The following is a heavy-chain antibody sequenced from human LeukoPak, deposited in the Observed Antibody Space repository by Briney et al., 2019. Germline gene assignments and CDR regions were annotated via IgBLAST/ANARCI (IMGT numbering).Heavy chain of an antibody. J-gene: IGHJ4*02. D-gene: IGHD3-3*01. V-gene: IGHV1-46*01. CDR3: ARSNGENYDFWSGYYSAWYLDY. CDR1: GYTFTSYY. CDR2: INPSGGST. Sequence: ASVKVSCKASGYTFTSYYMHWVRQAPGQGLEWMGIINPSGGSTSYAQKFQGRVTMTRDTSTSTVYMELSSLRSEDTAVYYCARSNGENYDFWSGYYSAWYLDYWGQGTLVTVSS.